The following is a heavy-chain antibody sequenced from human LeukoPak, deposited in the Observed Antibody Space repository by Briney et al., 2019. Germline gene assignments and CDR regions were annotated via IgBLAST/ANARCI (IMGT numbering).Heavy chain of an antibody. CDR2: INHSGST. Sequence: SETLSLTCAVYGGSFSGYYWSWIRRPPGKGLEWIGEINHSGSTNYNPSLKSRVTISVDTSKNQFSLKLSSVTAADTAVYYCARRNIVGATNFYYYGMDVWGQGTTVTVSS. V-gene: IGHV4-34*01. J-gene: IGHJ6*02. D-gene: IGHD1-26*01. CDR3: ARRNIVGATNFYYYGMDV. CDR1: GGSFSGYY.